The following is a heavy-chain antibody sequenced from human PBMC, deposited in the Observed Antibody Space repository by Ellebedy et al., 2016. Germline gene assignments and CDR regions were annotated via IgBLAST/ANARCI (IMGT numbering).Heavy chain of an antibody. J-gene: IGHJ3*02. CDR2: ISWHSNTI. Sequence: GGSLRLXXVASGFTFEDYAMHWVRQAPGKALEWVSGISWHSNTIAYGDSLKGRFTIARDNAKRSLFLQMDSLRVEDTALYYCAKVRPLTYEDMGEPLDSWGQGTMVTVSS. D-gene: IGHD2-15*01. V-gene: IGHV3-9*01. CDR1: GFTFEDYA. CDR3: AKVRPLTYEDMGEPLDS.